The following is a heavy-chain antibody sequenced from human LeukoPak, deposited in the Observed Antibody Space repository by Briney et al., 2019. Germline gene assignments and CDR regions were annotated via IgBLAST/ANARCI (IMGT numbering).Heavy chain of an antibody. Sequence: SGTLPLICTVSAGSISSSTCYRGWIRQPPGEGLEWVGSIYYSGSTSYNPSLKSRVTISVDTSKNQFSLKMDSVTAADTAVYYWARNASDSGTSYFDYWGQGTLVTVSS. D-gene: IGHD1-26*01. CDR2: IYYSGST. CDR3: ARNASDSGTSYFDY. J-gene: IGHJ4*02. V-gene: IGHV4-39*01. CDR1: AGSISSSTCY.